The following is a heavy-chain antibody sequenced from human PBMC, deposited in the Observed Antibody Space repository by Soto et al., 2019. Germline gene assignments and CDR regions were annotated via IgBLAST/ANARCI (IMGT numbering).Heavy chain of an antibody. CDR2: INPSGGST. Sequence: ASVKVSCKASGYTFTSYYMHWVRQAPGQGLEWMGIINPSGGSTSYAQKFKGRVTMTRDTSTSTVYMELSSLRSEDTAVYYCARRDGGRGIDPWGQGTLVTVSS. V-gene: IGHV1-46*01. J-gene: IGHJ5*02. CDR3: ARRDGGRGIDP. D-gene: IGHD3-16*01. CDR1: GYTFTSYY.